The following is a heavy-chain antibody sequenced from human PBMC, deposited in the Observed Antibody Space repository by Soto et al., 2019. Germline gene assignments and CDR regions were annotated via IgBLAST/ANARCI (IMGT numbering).Heavy chain of an antibody. CDR2: IYSGGST. D-gene: IGHD3-3*01. J-gene: IGHJ6*02. CDR1: GFTVSSNY. Sequence: GGSLRLSCAASGFTVSSNYMSWVRQAPGKGLEWVSVIYSGGSTYYADSVKGRFTISRDNSKNTLYLQMNSLRAEDTAVYYCARDLRSYYDSYYYYYYGMDVWGQGTTVTVSS. V-gene: IGHV3-66*01. CDR3: ARDLRSYYDSYYYYYYGMDV.